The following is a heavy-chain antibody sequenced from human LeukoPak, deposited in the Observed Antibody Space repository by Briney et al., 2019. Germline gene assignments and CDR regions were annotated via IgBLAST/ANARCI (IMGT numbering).Heavy chain of an antibody. CDR2: ICGSVGTT. V-gene: IGHV3-23*01. J-gene: IGHJ4*02. Sequence: PGGSLRLSCAASGFTFSSYAMSWVRQAPGKRLEWVSGICGSVGTTYYADSVKGRFTISRDNSKNMLYLQMNSLRAEDTALYYCAKQHDYVNCGGVGKWGQGTLVTVSS. D-gene: IGHD2-21*01. CDR3: AKQHDYVNCGGVGK. CDR1: GFTFSSYA.